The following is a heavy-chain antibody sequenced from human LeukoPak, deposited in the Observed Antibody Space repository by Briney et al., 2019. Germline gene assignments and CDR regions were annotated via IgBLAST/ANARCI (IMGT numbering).Heavy chain of an antibody. CDR2: ISHIGRT. D-gene: IGHD4-17*01. Sequence: SETLSLTCAVSGDSFSSHYWTWIRQSPGTGLEWIGYISHIGRTNYNPPLKSRVTISIDTSKNQFSLKLRSGTAADTAVYYCARDLVTVTKGFDIWGQGTMVSVSS. J-gene: IGHJ3*02. CDR3: ARDLVTVTKGFDI. CDR1: GDSFSSHY. V-gene: IGHV4-59*11.